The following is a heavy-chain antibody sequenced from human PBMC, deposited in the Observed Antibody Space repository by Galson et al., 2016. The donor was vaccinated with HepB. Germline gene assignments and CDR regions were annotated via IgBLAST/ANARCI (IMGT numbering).Heavy chain of an antibody. CDR2: ISQDGSEK. Sequence: SLRLSCAASGFTFSRTWMSWVRQAPGKGLEWVADISQDGSEKTYVNSVKGRFTVSRDNAKNSVVLQMSSLSVEDTATYYCARAKRYCSGGNCHSKVTATYFDGWGQGTLVAVSS. CDR3: ARAKRYCSGGNCHSKVTATYFDG. J-gene: IGHJ4*02. D-gene: IGHD2-15*01. V-gene: IGHV3-7*01. CDR1: GFTFSRTW.